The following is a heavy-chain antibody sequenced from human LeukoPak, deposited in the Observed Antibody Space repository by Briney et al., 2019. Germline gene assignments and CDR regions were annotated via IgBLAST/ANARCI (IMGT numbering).Heavy chain of an antibody. CDR1: GFTFSSYS. Sequence: GGSLRLSCAASGFTFSSYSMNWVRRAPGKGLEWVSSISSSSSYIYYADSVKGRFTISRDNAKNSLYLQMNSLRAEDTAVYYCASLDYGDYKELGAFDIWGQGTMVTISS. CDR3: ASLDYGDYKELGAFDI. J-gene: IGHJ3*02. D-gene: IGHD4-17*01. V-gene: IGHV3-21*01. CDR2: ISSSSSYI.